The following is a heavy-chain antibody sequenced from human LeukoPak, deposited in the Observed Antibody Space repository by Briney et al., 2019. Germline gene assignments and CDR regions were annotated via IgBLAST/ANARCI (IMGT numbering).Heavy chain of an antibody. V-gene: IGHV3-7*01. Sequence: PGGSLRLSCAASGFTFSSYWMSWVRQAPGKGLEWVANIKQDGSEKYYVDSVKGRFTISRDNAKNSLYLQMNSLRAEDTAVYYCARDFQDSSGYYYDLPDYWGQGTLVTVSS. CDR2: IKQDGSEK. CDR1: GFTFSSYW. J-gene: IGHJ4*02. D-gene: IGHD3-22*01. CDR3: ARDFQDSSGYYYDLPDY.